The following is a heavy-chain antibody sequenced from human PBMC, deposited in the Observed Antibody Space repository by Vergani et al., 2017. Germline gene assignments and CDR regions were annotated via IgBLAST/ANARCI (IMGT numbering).Heavy chain of an antibody. Sequence: EVQLLESGGDLVQPGGSLRLSCTASGFIFSTYAMSWVRQAPGKGLEWVSSISGPGLSTYYADSVKGRFSISRDNSKNTVFLQMHSLRAEDTAVYYCARGSSSSRTFWDYWGQGTLVTVSS. CDR2: ISGPGLST. CDR3: ARGSSSSRTFWDY. CDR1: GFIFSTYA. V-gene: IGHV3-23*01. J-gene: IGHJ4*02. D-gene: IGHD6-6*01.